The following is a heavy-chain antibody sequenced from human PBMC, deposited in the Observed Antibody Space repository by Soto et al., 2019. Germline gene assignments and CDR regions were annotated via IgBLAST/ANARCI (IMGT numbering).Heavy chain of an antibody. D-gene: IGHD4-17*01. CDR1: GGSISSGGYY. Sequence: QVQLQESGPGLVKPSQTLSLTCTVSGGSISSGGYYWSWIRQHPGKGLEWIGYIYYSGSTYYNPVLKRRVTITVDTSKNQFSLKLSSVTAADTAVYYCAREGGRGYGDHDYWGQGTLVTVSS. CDR2: IYYSGST. CDR3: AREGGRGYGDHDY. V-gene: IGHV4-31*03. J-gene: IGHJ4*02.